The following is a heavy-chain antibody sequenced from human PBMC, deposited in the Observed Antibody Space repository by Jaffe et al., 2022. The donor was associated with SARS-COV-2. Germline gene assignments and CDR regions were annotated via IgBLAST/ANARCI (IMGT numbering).Heavy chain of an antibody. CDR1: GFTFSSYP. D-gene: IGHD6-19*01. Sequence: EVQLVESGGGLVQPGGSLRLSCSASGFTFSSYPMHWVRQAPGKGLEYVSGISSNGGSTYYANSVKGRFSISRDNSKNTLYLQMSRLRAEDTAVFYCVKDLREAGMDYYFDYWGQGTLVTVSS. V-gene: IGHV3-64*03. CDR3: VKDLREAGMDYYFDY. J-gene: IGHJ4*02. CDR2: ISSNGGST.